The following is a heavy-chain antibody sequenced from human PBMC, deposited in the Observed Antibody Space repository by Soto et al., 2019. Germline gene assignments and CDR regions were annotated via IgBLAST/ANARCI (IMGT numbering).Heavy chain of an antibody. V-gene: IGHV4-30-2*01. CDR3: ARVPDY. J-gene: IGHJ4*02. Sequence: QLQLQESGSGLVKPSQTLSLTCAVSGGSISSGGYSWSWIRQPPGKGLEWIGYMYHSGSTYYHPSLKSRVTISTARSKNQFPLKLSSVTAADTAVYSCARVPDYWGQGILVTVSS. D-gene: IGHD2-2*01. CDR1: GGSISSGGYS. CDR2: MYHSGST.